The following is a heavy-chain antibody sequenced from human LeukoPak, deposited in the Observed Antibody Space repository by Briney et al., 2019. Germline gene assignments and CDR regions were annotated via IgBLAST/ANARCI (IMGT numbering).Heavy chain of an antibody. CDR1: GGSVSSGSYY. D-gene: IGHD3-9*01. CDR2: IYYSGST. J-gene: IGHJ5*02. Sequence: PSETLSLTCTVSGGSVSSGSYYWGWIRQPPGKGLEWIGYIYYSGSTNYNPSLKSRVTISVDTSKNQFSLKLSSVTAADTAVYYCARHLGYYDILTGYRGGNWFDPWGQGTLVTVSS. CDR3: ARHLGYYDILTGYRGGNWFDP. V-gene: IGHV4-61*01.